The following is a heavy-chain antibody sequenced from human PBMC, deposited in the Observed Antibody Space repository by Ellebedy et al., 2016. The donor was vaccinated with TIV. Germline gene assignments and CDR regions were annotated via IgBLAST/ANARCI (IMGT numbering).Heavy chain of an antibody. Sequence: AASVQVSCKASGYTFTSYAMHWVRQAPGQRLEWMGWINAGNGNTKYSQQFQGRVTITRDTSASTAYMELSSLRSEDTAVYYCARDRDYGTFDYWGQGTLVTVSS. CDR1: GYTFTSYA. CDR2: INAGNGNT. J-gene: IGHJ4*02. D-gene: IGHD4-17*01. CDR3: ARDRDYGTFDY. V-gene: IGHV1-3*01.